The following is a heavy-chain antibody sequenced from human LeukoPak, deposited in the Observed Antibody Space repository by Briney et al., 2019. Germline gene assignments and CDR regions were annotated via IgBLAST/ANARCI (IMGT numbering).Heavy chain of an antibody. J-gene: IGHJ6*03. CDR2: IVVGSGNT. D-gene: IGHD3-10*01. V-gene: IGHV1-58*02. CDR3: AAGLLWFGESNRYYYMDV. Sequence: GTSVKVSCKASGFTFTSSAMQWVRQARGQRLEWIGWIVVGSGNTNYAQKFQERVTITRDMSTSTAYMELSSLRSEDTAVYYCAAGLLWFGESNRYYYMDVWGTRTTVTVSS. CDR1: GFTFTSSA.